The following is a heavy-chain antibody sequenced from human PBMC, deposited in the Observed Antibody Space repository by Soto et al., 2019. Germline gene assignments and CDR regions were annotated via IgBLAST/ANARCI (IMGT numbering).Heavy chain of an antibody. Sequence: QVQLVESGGGVVQPGRSLRLSCAASGFTFSSYGMHWVRQAPGKGLEWVAVIWYDGSNKYYADSVKGRFTISRDNSKNTLYLQMNSLRAEDTAVYYCARGLPDWGSYYWGQGTLVTVSS. CDR2: IWYDGSNK. CDR3: ARGLPDWGSYY. J-gene: IGHJ4*02. CDR1: GFTFSSYG. D-gene: IGHD7-27*01. V-gene: IGHV3-33*01.